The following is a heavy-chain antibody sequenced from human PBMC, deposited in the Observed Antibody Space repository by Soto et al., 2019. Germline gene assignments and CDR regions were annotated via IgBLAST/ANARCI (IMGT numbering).Heavy chain of an antibody. Sequence: SETLSLTCAVSCGSISSGGYSWSWIRQPPGKGLEWIGYIYHSGSTYYNPSLKSRATISVDRSKNQFSLKLSSVTAADTAVYYCARGRVLRYFDWLLSTSYFDYWGQGTLVTVSS. D-gene: IGHD3-9*01. CDR1: CGSISSGGYS. V-gene: IGHV4-30-2*01. CDR2: IYHSGST. CDR3: ARGRVLRYFDWLLSTSYFDY. J-gene: IGHJ4*02.